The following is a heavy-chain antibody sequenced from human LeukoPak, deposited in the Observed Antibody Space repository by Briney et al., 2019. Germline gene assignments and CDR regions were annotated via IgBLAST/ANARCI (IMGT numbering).Heavy chain of an antibody. Sequence: GGSLRLSCAASGFTFNSYAMHWVRQAPGKGLEWVAVISYDGSNKYYADSVKGRFTISRDNSKNTLYLQMNSLRAEDTAVYYCARATPVRFDPWGQGTLVTVSS. J-gene: IGHJ5*02. CDR3: ARATPVRFDP. CDR2: ISYDGSNK. V-gene: IGHV3-30*04. CDR1: GFTFNSYA.